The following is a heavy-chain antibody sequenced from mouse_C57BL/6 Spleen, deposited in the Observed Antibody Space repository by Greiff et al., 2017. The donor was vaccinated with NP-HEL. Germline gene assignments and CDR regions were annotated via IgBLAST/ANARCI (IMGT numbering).Heavy chain of an antibody. Sequence: QVHVKQSGAELVRPGASVKLSCKASGYTFTDYYINWVKQRPGQGLEWIARIYPGSGNTYYNEKFKGKATLTAEKSSSTAYMQLSSLTSEDSAVYFCARGMGPGNSYYAMDYWGQGTSVTVSS. CDR1: GYTFTDYY. CDR2: IYPGSGNT. J-gene: IGHJ4*01. CDR3: ARGMGPGNSYYAMDY. V-gene: IGHV1-76*01. D-gene: IGHD2-1*01.